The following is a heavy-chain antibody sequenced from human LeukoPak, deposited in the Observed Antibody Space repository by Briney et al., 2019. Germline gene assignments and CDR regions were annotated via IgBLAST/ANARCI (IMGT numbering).Heavy chain of an antibody. D-gene: IGHD6-19*01. CDR3: ARHSSGIAVAGTKFDY. Sequence: SETLSLTCTVSGGPMSPYHWGWIRQPPGKGLEWTGYIYYTGTTNYNPSLESRVTISVDTSKNQFSLRLSSVTAADTALYYCARHSSGIAVAGTKFDYWGQGTLVTVSS. CDR1: GGPMSPYH. CDR2: IYYTGTT. V-gene: IGHV4-59*08. J-gene: IGHJ4*02.